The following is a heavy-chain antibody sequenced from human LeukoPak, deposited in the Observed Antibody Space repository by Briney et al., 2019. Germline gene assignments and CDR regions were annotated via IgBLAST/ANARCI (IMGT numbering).Heavy chain of an antibody. Sequence: GGSLRLSCAASGFAFSSYGMSWVRQAPGKGLEWVSAISGSGGSTYYADSVKGRFTISRDNSKNTLYLQMNSLRAEDTAVYYCAKVRVSGSYFDYWGQGTLVTVSS. CDR2: ISGSGGST. J-gene: IGHJ4*02. CDR3: AKVRVSGSYFDY. D-gene: IGHD1-26*01. CDR1: GFAFSSYG. V-gene: IGHV3-23*01.